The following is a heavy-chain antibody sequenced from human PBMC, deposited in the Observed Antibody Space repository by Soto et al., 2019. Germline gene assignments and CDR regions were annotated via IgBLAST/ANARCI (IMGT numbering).Heavy chain of an antibody. V-gene: IGHV6-1*02. CDR3: ARERGFLSEAFDI. CDR1: GDSVSSNSAA. CDR2: TYYRSQWYH. J-gene: IGHJ3*02. D-gene: IGHD2-21*01. Sequence: QVQLQQSGPGLVKPSQTLSLTCTISGDSVSSNSAAWNWIRQSPSRSLAWLGRTYYRSQWYHGYGSFVKSRISINPDTSKNHLSLPLNSVTPEDTAVYYFARERGFLSEAFDIWGRGTMVTVSS.